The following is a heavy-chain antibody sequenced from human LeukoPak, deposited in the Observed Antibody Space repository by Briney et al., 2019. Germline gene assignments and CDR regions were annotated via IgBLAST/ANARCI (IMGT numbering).Heavy chain of an antibody. CDR3: ARVVIVVVPAAIPAFDY. Sequence: ASVKVSCKASGYTFTGYYMHWVRQAPGQGLEWMGWINPNSGGTNYTQKFQGRVTMTRDTSISTAYMELSGLRSDDTAVYYCARVVIVVVPAAIPAFDYWGQGTLVTVSS. V-gene: IGHV1-2*02. D-gene: IGHD2-2*02. CDR1: GYTFTGYY. CDR2: INPNSGGT. J-gene: IGHJ4*02.